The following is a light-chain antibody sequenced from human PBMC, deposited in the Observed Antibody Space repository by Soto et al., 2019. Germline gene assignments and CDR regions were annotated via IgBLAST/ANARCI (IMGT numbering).Light chain of an antibody. V-gene: IGKV3-20*01. Sequence: EIVLTQSPGTLSLSPGERATLSCRASQSVSSSYSAWNQKKPGQAPRLLIYGASIRATGTPDRFRGSGSRTDFTLTASRREPDLLSVTYCRKYGSSPYTFGQGTKLEIK. CDR3: RKYGSSPYT. CDR1: QSVSSSY. CDR2: GAS. J-gene: IGKJ2*01.